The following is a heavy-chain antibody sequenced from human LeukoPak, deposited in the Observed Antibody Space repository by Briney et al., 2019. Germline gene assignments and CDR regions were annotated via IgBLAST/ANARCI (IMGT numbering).Heavy chain of an antibody. CDR1: GGSISSTSYN. CDR2: IFYTGSA. Sequence: PSESLSLTCTVSGGSISSTSYNWGWIRQPPGKGLEWIGSIFYTGSANYSPSLKSRVTMSVDTSKNQFSLISNSVTAADTAIYYCAKTLLRGLYYFDRWGQGTLVTVSS. J-gene: IGHJ4*02. D-gene: IGHD3-10*01. V-gene: IGHV4-39*07. CDR3: AKTLLRGLYYFDR.